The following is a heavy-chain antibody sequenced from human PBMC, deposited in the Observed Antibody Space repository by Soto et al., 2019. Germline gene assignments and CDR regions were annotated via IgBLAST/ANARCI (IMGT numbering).Heavy chain of an antibody. CDR1: GFTFSNYA. V-gene: IGHV3-30-3*01. D-gene: IGHD3-9*01. Sequence: QVQLVESGGGVVQPGRSLRLSCAASGFTFSNYAVHWVRQAPGKGLEWVAVISYDGTNKYYADSVKGRFTISRDNSKNTLYLQMNSLRAEDTAVYYCARDGGVLRYFDWLFGYWGQGTLVTVSS. CDR2: ISYDGTNK. CDR3: ARDGGVLRYFDWLFGY. J-gene: IGHJ4*02.